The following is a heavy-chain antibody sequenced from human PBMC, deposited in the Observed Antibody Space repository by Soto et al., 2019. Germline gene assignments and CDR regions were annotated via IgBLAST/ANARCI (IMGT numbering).Heavy chain of an antibody. CDR3: ARDHRWGYQYGDYGDS. J-gene: IGHJ4*02. CDR2: INRHGDST. CDR1: GFGFDEYG. V-gene: IGHV3-20*04. Sequence: EVYLVEAGGGVVRPGGSLRLSCAASGFGFDEYGMSWVRQGPGKGLEWVSTINRHGDSTAYADSVKGRFTISRDNAKNALYLQMNGLRDEDTAFYYCARDHRWGYQYGDYGDSWGQGTLVTVSS. D-gene: IGHD4-17*01.